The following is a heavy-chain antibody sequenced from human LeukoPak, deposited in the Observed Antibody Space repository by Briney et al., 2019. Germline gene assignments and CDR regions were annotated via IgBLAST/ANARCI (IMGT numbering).Heavy chain of an antibody. V-gene: IGHV1-46*01. J-gene: IGHJ5*02. CDR3: ARATGRNWFDP. CDR1: GYTFTSYY. CDR2: INPSGGST. Sequence: ASVKVSCKASGYTFTSYYMHWVRQAPGQGLEWLGIINPSGGSTSYAQKFQGRVTMTRDTSTSTVYMELSSLRSEDTAVYYCARATGRNWFDPWGQGTLVTVSS.